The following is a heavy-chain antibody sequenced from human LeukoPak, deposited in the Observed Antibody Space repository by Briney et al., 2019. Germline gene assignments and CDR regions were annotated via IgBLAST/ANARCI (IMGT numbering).Heavy chain of an antibody. D-gene: IGHD1-26*01. CDR1: GGTFSSYA. J-gene: IGHJ4*02. Sequence: ASVKVSCKASGGTFSSYAFSWVRQAPGQGLEWMGGTIPIFGPAKYAQKFQGRVTITADESTSTAYMELSSLRSEDTAVYYCARGRYSGSFFDYWGQGTLVTVSS. CDR2: TIPIFGPA. CDR3: ARGRYSGSFFDY. V-gene: IGHV1-69*13.